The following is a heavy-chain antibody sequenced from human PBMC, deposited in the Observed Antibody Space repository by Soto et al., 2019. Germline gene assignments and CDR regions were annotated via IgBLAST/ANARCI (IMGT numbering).Heavy chain of an antibody. V-gene: IGHV6-1*01. CDR3: ARGERYSSSWFPSYGMDV. J-gene: IGHJ6*02. D-gene: IGHD6-13*01. Sequence: SQTLSLTCAISGDSVSSNSAAWNWIRQSPSRGLEWLGRTYYRSKWYNYYAVSVKSRITINPDTSKNQFSLQLNSVTPEDTAVYYCARGERYSSSWFPSYGMDVWGQGTTVNVSS. CDR2: TYYRSKWYN. CDR1: GDSVSSNSAA.